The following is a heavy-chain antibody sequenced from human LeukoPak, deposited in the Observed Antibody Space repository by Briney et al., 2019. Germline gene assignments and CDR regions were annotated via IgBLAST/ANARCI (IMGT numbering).Heavy chain of an antibody. CDR2: IYYSGST. D-gene: IGHD6-13*01. V-gene: IGHV4-59*08. Sequence: PSETLSLTCTVSGGSISSYYWSRIRQPPGKGLEWIGYIYYSGSTNYNPSLKSRVTISVDTSKNQFSLKLSSVTAADTAVYYCAGGMGAFDIWGQGTMVTVSS. CDR3: AGGMGAFDI. CDR1: GGSISSYY. J-gene: IGHJ3*02.